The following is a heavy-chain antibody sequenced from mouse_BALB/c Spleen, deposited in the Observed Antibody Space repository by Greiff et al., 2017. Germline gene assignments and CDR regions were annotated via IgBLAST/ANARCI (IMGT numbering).Heavy chain of an antibody. CDR1: GFTFSSYG. J-gene: IGHJ4*01. CDR3: AGGYDGDYDAMDY. Sequence: EVMLVESGGDLVKPGGSLKLSCAASGFTFSSYGMSWVRQTPDKRLEWVATISSGGSYTYYPDSVKGRFTISRDNAKNTLYLQMSSLRSEDTAMYYRAGGYDGDYDAMDYWGQGTSVTVSS. CDR2: ISSGGSYT. V-gene: IGHV5-6*01. D-gene: IGHD2-3*01.